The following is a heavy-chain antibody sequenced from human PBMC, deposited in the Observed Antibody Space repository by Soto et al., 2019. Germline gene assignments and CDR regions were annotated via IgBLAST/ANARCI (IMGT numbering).Heavy chain of an antibody. CDR1: GFTFSSYS. J-gene: IGHJ6*03. Sequence: GGSLRLSCAASGFTFSSYSMNWVRQAPGKGLEWVSSISSSSSYIYYADSVKGRFTISRDNAKNSLYLQMNSLRAEDTAVYYCASVVATYYYMDVWGKGTTVTVSS. CDR3: ASVVATYYYMDV. D-gene: IGHD5-12*01. V-gene: IGHV3-21*01. CDR2: ISSSSSYI.